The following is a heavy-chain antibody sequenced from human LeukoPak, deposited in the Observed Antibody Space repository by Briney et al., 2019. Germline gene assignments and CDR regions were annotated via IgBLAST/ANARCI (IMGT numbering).Heavy chain of an antibody. CDR3: ARARVAAKSGYMDV. CDR1: GFTFSTYG. CDR2: ISSNGNT. V-gene: IGHV3-64*01. Sequence: GGSLRLSCAASGFTFSTYGMYWVRQAPGKGLEYVSSISSNGNTYYANSVKGRFTISRDNPKNTLYLQMGSLRDEDLAVYYCARARVAAKSGYMDVWGTGTPVTISS. D-gene: IGHD2-15*01. J-gene: IGHJ6*03.